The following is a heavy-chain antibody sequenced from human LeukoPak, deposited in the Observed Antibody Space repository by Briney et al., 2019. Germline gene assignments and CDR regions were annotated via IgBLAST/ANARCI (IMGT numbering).Heavy chain of an antibody. Sequence: GGSLRLSCAASGFTFSSYGMHWVRQAPGKGLEWVAVISYDGSNKYYADSVKGRFTISRDNSKNTLYLQMNSLRAEDTAVYYCAKELAVASYYYGMDVWGQGTTVTVSS. CDR1: GFTFSSYG. J-gene: IGHJ6*02. CDR3: AKELAVASYYYGMDV. D-gene: IGHD6-19*01. V-gene: IGHV3-30*18. CDR2: ISYDGSNK.